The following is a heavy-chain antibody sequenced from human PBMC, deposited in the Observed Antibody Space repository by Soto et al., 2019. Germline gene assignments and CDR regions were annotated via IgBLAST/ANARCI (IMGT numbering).Heavy chain of an antibody. CDR3: AKDYDSSNLRGFDC. D-gene: IGHD3-22*01. CDR1: GFSFDDYG. CDR2: ISSDSDRI. V-gene: IGHV3-9*01. Sequence: SLRLSCAASGFSFDDYGMHWVRQVPGKGLEWVSFISSDSDRIRYADSVKGRFTISRDNARDSLFLQMKSLRAEDTALYYCAKDYDSSNLRGFDCWGQGTLVTVSS. J-gene: IGHJ4*02.